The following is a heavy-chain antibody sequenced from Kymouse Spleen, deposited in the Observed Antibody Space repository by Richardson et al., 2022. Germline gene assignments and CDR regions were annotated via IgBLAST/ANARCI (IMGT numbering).Heavy chain of an antibody. D-gene: IGHD6-19*01. Sequence: QVQLVESGGGVVQPGRSLRLSCAASGFTFSSYGMHWVRQAPGKGLEWVAVIWYDGSNKYYADSVKGRFTISRDNSKNTLYLQMNSLRAEDTAVYYCARDGIAVAGTDYYYGMDVWGQGTTVTVSS. CDR2: IWYDGSNK. CDR1: GFTFSSYG. V-gene: IGHV3-33*01. J-gene: IGHJ6*02. CDR3: ARDGIAVAGTDYYYGMDV.